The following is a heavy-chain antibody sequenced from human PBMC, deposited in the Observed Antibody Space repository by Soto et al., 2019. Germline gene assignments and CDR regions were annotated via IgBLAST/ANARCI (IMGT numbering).Heavy chain of an antibody. CDR2: ISAYNGNT. D-gene: IGHD3-10*01. J-gene: IGHJ6*02. V-gene: IGHV1-18*01. CDR1: GYTFTSYG. Sequence: QVQLVQSGAEVKKPGASVKVSCKASGYTFTSYGISWVRQAPGQGLEWMGWISAYNGNTNYAQKLQGRVTMTTDTSTSTAYMELRSLRSDDTAVYYCARVAFRRYGSGSYLEHYYGVDVWGQGTTVTVSS. CDR3: ARVAFRRYGSGSYLEHYYGVDV.